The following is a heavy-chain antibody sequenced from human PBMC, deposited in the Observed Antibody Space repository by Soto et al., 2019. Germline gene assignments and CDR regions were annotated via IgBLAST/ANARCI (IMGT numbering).Heavy chain of an antibody. CDR3: ARGLISGSHYSGGWYYFDS. J-gene: IGHJ4*02. V-gene: IGHV4-34*01. Sequence: QVQLQQSGAGLLKPSETLSLTCDVYGGSFSGYIWTWIRQTPGKGLQWIGQINHSGSANYNPSLKSRVTISVRTSNSQFSLELNSVTAADTAVYYCARGLISGSHYSGGWYYFDSWGQGTQVTVSS. CDR2: INHSGSA. D-gene: IGHD1-26*01. CDR1: GGSFSGYI.